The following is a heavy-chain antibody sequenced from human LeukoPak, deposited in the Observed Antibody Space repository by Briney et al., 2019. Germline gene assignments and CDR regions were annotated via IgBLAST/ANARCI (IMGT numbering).Heavy chain of an antibody. CDR3: AKDMWWRRATTLPDY. Sequence: GGSLRLSCAASGFTFDDYTMHWVRQAPGKGLEWVPLISWDGGSTYYADSVKGRFTISRDNSKNSLYLQMNSLRTEDTALYYCAKDMWWRRATTLPDYWGQGTLVTVSS. J-gene: IGHJ4*02. D-gene: IGHD2-21*01. CDR1: GFTFDDYT. CDR2: ISWDGGST. V-gene: IGHV3-43*01.